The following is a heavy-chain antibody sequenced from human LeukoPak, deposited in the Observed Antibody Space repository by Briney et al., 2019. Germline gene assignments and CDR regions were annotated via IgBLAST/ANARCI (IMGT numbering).Heavy chain of an antibody. V-gene: IGHV4-34*01. CDR3: ARGGRIAAARYYYYYGMDV. CDR1: GGSFSGYY. Sequence: PSETLSLTCAVYGGSFSGYYWSWIRQPPGKGLEWIGEINHSGSTNYNPSLKSRVTIPVDTSKNQFSLRLSSVTAADTAVYYCARGGRIAAARYYYYYGMDVWGQGTTVTVSS. J-gene: IGHJ6*02. CDR2: INHSGST. D-gene: IGHD6-13*01.